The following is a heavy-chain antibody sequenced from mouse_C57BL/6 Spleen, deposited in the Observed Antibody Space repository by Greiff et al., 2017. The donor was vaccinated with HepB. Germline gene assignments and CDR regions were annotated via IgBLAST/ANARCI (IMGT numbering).Heavy chain of an antibody. D-gene: IGHD3-2*01. CDR3: ARDSSFAY. CDR2: INPNNGGT. V-gene: IGHV1-26*01. Sequence: EVQLQQPGAELVKPGASVKISCKASGYTFTDYYMNWVKQSHGKSLEWIGDINPNNGGTSYNQKFKGKATLTVDKSSSTAYMELRSLTSEDSAVYYCARDSSFAYWGQGTLVTVSA. J-gene: IGHJ3*01. CDR1: GYTFTDYY.